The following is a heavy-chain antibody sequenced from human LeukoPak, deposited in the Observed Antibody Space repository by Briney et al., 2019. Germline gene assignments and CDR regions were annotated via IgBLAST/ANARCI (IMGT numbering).Heavy chain of an antibody. CDR2: ISGSGGST. V-gene: IGHV3-23*01. Sequence: ETLSLTCAVYGGSFSGYYWSWIRQPPGKGLEWVSAISGSGGSTYYADSVKGRFTISRDNSKNTLYLQMNSLRAEDTAVYYCAKEARGYSGYDNYYFDYWGQGTLVTVSS. D-gene: IGHD5-12*01. J-gene: IGHJ4*02. CDR3: AKEARGYSGYDNYYFDY. CDR1: GGSFSGYY.